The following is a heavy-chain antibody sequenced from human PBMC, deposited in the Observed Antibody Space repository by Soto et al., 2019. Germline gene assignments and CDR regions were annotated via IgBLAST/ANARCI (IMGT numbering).Heavy chain of an antibody. CDR1: GFTFSSYS. CDR2: ISSSSSYI. CDR3: ARVSTAYYYGMDV. Sequence: EVQLVESGGGLVKPGGSLRLSCAASGFTFSSYSMNWVRQAPGKGLEWVSSISSSSSYIYYADSVKGRFTISRDNAKNSLYLQMNSLRAEDTAVYYCARVSTAYYYGMDVWGQGTTVTGSS. J-gene: IGHJ6*02. V-gene: IGHV3-21*01.